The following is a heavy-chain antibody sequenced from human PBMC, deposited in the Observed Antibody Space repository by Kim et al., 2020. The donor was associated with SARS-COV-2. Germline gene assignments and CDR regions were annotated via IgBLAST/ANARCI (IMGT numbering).Heavy chain of an antibody. Sequence: ASVKVSCKVSGYTLTELSMHWVRQAPGKGLEWMGGFDPEDGETIYAQKFQGRVTMTEDTSTDTAYMELSSLRSEDTAVYYCATELPTAAGIVGATYYWGQGTLVTVSS. CDR1: GYTLTELS. CDR3: ATELPTAAGIVGATYY. V-gene: IGHV1-24*01. D-gene: IGHD1-26*01. CDR2: FDPEDGET. J-gene: IGHJ4*02.